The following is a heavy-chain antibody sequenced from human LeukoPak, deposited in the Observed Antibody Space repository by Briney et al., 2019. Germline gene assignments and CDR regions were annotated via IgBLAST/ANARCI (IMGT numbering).Heavy chain of an antibody. J-gene: IGHJ6*02. CDR2: IYLYGTT. CDR3: ARQKWEQQGRDYYFYGLDV. CDR1: AGSISSSNW. Sequence: NPSETLSLTCAVSAGSISSSNWWSWVRQSPVKGLEWIGEIYLYGTTNYNPSLKSRVTMSVDRSKNQFSLKLSSVTAADTAVYYCARQKWEQQGRDYYFYGLDVWGPGTTVIVSS. V-gene: IGHV4-4*02. D-gene: IGHD1-26*01.